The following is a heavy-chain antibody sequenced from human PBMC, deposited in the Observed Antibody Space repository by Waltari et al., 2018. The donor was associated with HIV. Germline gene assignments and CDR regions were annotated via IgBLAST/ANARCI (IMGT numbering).Heavy chain of an antibody. V-gene: IGHV3-53*01. CDR3: ARDPEMATKWGY. D-gene: IGHD5-12*01. CDR1: GLTVRCNY. J-gene: IGHJ4*02. Sequence: EVQLVESGGGLIQPGGSLRLSCAASGLTVRCNYISWFLQAPGKGLEWVSVIYSGGSTYYADSVKGRFTISRDNSKNTLYLQMNSLRAEDTAVYYCARDPEMATKWGYWGQGTLVTVSS. CDR2: IYSGGST.